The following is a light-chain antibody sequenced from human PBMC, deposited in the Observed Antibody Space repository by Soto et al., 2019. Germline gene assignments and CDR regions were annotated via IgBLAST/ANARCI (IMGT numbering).Light chain of an antibody. V-gene: IGKV3-20*01. CDR2: GAS. J-gene: IGKJ1*01. Sequence: EIVLTQSPGTLSLSPGERATLSCRASQSVSSSYLAWYQQKPGQAPRLLIYGASSRATGIPDRFSGSGSGIDFTLTISRLEPEEFAVYYCQQYGSSQTFGQGTKVEIK. CDR3: QQYGSSQT. CDR1: QSVSSSY.